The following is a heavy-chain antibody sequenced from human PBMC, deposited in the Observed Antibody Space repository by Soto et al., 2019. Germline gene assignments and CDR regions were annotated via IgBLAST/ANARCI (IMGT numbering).Heavy chain of an antibody. D-gene: IGHD3-10*01. J-gene: IGHJ4*02. Sequence: SETLSLTCTVSGGSISSGDYYWSWIRQPPGKGLEWIGYIYYSATTYYNPSLKSRLTISIDTSKNQFSLKLSSVTAADTAVYFCARGSRGVYFVFWGQGTLVTVSS. CDR3: ARGSRGVYFVF. CDR2: IYYSATT. V-gene: IGHV4-30-4*01. CDR1: GGSISSGDYY.